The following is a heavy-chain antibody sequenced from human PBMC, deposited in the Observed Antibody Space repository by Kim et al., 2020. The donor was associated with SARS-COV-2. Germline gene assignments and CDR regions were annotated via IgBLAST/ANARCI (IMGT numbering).Heavy chain of an antibody. V-gene: IGHV3-23*01. D-gene: IGHD1-1*01. Sequence: GGSLRLSCAASGFTFNTYAMNWVRQAPGKGLEWVSAIDPTGTVTFYADSENGRFTIYRDDSESTLYLQMNSLRAEDTALYYCARGWREQGFDVWGLGATV. CDR3: ARGWREQGFDV. CDR1: GFTFNTYA. CDR2: IDPTGTVT. J-gene: IGHJ6*02.